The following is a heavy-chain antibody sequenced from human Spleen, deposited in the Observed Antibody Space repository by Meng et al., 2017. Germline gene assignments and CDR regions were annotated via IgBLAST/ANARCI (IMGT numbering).Heavy chain of an antibody. CDR1: GGSFSGYY. J-gene: IGHJ4*02. CDR2: INHSGST. CDR3: ARGPTTMAHDFDY. Sequence: QVQLQQWGAGLLKPSGTLSLTCAVYGGSFSGYYWSWIRQPPGKGLEWIGEINHSGSTNYNPSLESRATISVDTSQNNLSLKLSSVTAADSAVYYYARGPTTMAHDFDYWGQGTLVTVSS. D-gene: IGHD4-11*01. V-gene: IGHV4-34*01.